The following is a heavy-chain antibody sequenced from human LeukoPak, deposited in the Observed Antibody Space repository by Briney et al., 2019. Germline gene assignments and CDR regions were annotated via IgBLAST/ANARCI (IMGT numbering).Heavy chain of an antibody. V-gene: IGHV1-2*02. CDR3: ARDPYYDFWSGYYPSFDY. CDR1: GYTFTGYY. J-gene: IGHJ4*02. CDR2: INPNSGGT. D-gene: IGHD3-3*01. Sequence: ASVKVSCKASGYTFTGYYMHWVRQAPGQGLEWVGWINPNSGGTNYAQKFQGRVTMTRDTSISTAYMALSRLRSDDTAVYYCARDPYYDFWSGYYPSFDYWGQGTLVTVSS.